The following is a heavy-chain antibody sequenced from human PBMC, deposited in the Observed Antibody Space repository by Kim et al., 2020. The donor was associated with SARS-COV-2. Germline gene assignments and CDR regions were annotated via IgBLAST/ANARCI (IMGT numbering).Heavy chain of an antibody. D-gene: IGHD1-26*01. Sequence: SETLSLTCTVSGGSISSYYWSWIRQPPGKGLEWIGYIYYSGSTNYNPSLKSRVTISVDTSKNQFSLKLSSVTAADTAVYYCARNGLNGSFYRSHDAFDIWGQRTMVTVSS. CDR2: IYYSGST. J-gene: IGHJ3*02. CDR3: ARNGLNGSFYRSHDAFDI. CDR1: GGSISSYY. V-gene: IGHV4-59*01.